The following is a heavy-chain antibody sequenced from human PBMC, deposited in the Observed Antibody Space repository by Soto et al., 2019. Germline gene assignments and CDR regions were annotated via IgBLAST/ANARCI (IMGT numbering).Heavy chain of an antibody. D-gene: IGHD3-22*01. J-gene: IGHJ5*02. Sequence: PGGSLRLSCAASGFTFSSYAMHWVRQAPGKGLEWVAVISYDGSNKYYADSVKGRFTISRDNSKNTLYLQMNSLRAEDTAVYYCARGVSGYYDSSGYYSWFDPWGQGTLVTVSS. CDR3: ARGVSGYYDSSGYYSWFDP. V-gene: IGHV3-30-3*01. CDR1: GFTFSSYA. CDR2: ISYDGSNK.